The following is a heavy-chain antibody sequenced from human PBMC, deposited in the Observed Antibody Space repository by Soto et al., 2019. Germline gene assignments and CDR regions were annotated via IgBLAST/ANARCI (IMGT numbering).Heavy chain of an antibody. D-gene: IGHD2-15*01. CDR2: ITYDGSNK. Sequence: GGSLRLSCAASGFTFSSYGMHWVRQAPGKGLEWVAAITYDGSNKYYADSVKGRFTISRDNSKNTLYLQMNSLRAEDTAVYYCARRIVVVVATDHKPLFDYMDVWGKGTTVTVSS. V-gene: IGHV3-30*03. CDR1: GFTFSSYG. CDR3: ARRIVVVVATDHKPLFDYMDV. J-gene: IGHJ6*03.